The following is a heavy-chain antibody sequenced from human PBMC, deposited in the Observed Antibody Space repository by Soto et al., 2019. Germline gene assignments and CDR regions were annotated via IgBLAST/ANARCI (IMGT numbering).Heavy chain of an antibody. Sequence: EVQMVESGGGLVQPGGYLRLSCEASGFTFRHYDMHWVRQGTGKGLEWVSGISAAGDPDYADSVEGRFTISRENAQNSFFLQMNSLIVGDTAVYYCARTDRDFYGLDVWGQGTTVIVYS. J-gene: IGHJ6*02. CDR1: GFTFRHYD. V-gene: IGHV3-13*05. CDR3: ARTDRDFYGLDV. CDR2: ISAAGDP.